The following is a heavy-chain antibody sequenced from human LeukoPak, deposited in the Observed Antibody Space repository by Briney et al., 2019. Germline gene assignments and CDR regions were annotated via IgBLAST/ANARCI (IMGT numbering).Heavy chain of an antibody. CDR1: GYSISSGYY. J-gene: IGHJ4*02. Sequence: SETLSPTCTVSGYSISSGYYWGWIRQPPGKGLEWIGSIYHSGSTYYNPSLKSRVTISVDTSKNQFSLKLSSVTAADTAVYYCALEWELGKVDYWGQGTLVTVSS. CDR3: ALEWELGKVDY. CDR2: IYHSGST. D-gene: IGHD1-26*01. V-gene: IGHV4-38-2*02.